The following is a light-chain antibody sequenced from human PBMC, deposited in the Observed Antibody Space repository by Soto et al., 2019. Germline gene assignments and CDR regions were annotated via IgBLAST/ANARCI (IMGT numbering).Light chain of an antibody. V-gene: IGLV2-14*03. CDR3: SSYTTTSTFV. Sequence: QSVLTQSASVSGSPGQSITISCTGTSSDVGGYNYVSWYQQHPGKVPKLMIYEVLRRPSGISDRFSGSKSGNTASLTISGLQAEDEADYYCSSYTTTSTFVFGGGTQLTVL. J-gene: IGLJ2*01. CDR2: EVL. CDR1: SSDVGGYNY.